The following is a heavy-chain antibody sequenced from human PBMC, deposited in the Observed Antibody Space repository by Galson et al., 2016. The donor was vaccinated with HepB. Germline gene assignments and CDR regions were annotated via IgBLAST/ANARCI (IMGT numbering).Heavy chain of an antibody. J-gene: IGHJ5*02. CDR2: IYYSGST. V-gene: IGHV4-59*08. CDR1: GGSISSYY. CDR3: ARGVDFWGGKKWFDP. Sequence: TLSLTCTVSGGSISSYYWSWIRQPPGKGLEWIGDIYYSGSTNYNPSLKSRVSMSLDTSKNEFSLKLSSVTAADTAVYYCARGVDFWGGKKWFDPWGQGTLVIVSS. D-gene: IGHD3-3*01.